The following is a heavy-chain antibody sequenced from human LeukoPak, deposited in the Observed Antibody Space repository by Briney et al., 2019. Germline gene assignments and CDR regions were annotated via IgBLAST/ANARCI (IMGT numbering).Heavy chain of an antibody. J-gene: IGHJ4*02. CDR3: AGGSWWELTSGYFDY. V-gene: IGHV3-23*01. CDR2: ISGSGGST. Sequence: HPGGTLRLSCAASGFTFSSYGMSWVRQAPGKGLEWVSAISGSGGSTYYADSVKGRFTISRDNSKNTLYLQMNSLRAEDTAVYYCAGGSWWELTSGYFDYWGQGTLVTVSS. CDR1: GFTFSSYG. D-gene: IGHD1-26*01.